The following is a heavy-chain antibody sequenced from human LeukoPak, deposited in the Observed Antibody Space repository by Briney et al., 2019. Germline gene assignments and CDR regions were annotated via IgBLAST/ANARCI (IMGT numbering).Heavy chain of an antibody. V-gene: IGHV1-69*04. CDR3: ATQRGVTMIVGTAPTYYYYGMDV. CDR1: GGTFSSYA. D-gene: IGHD3-22*01. CDR2: IIPILGIA. J-gene: IGHJ6*02. Sequence: ASVKVSCKASGGTFSSYAISWVRQAPGQGLEWMGRIIPILGIANYAQKFQGRVTITADKSTSTAYMELGSLRSEDTAVYYCATQRGVTMIVGTAPTYYYYGMDVWGQGTTVTVSS.